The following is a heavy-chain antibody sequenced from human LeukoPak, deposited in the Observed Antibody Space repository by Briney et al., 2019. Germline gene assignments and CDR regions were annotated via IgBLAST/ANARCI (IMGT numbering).Heavy chain of an antibody. V-gene: IGHV3-30*02. CDR3: AKDGTEITIFGVVPGAFDI. J-gene: IGHJ3*02. Sequence: GGSLRLSCAASGFTFSSYGMHWVRQAPGKGLEWVAFIRYDGSNKYYADSVKGRFTISRDNSKNTLYLQMNSLRAEDTAVYYCAKDGTEITIFGVVPGAFDIWSQGTMVTVSS. CDR1: GFTFSSYG. CDR2: IRYDGSNK. D-gene: IGHD3-3*01.